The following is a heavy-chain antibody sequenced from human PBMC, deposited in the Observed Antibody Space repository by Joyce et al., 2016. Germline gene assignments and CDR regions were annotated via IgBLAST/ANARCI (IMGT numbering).Heavy chain of an antibody. Sequence: QVQLVESGGGVGQPGRSLTLSCAAFGFSVSQFSMVWFRQAPGKGLEWASVISSDGSNKYYADSAKGRFIISRDNSKNTLNLQMTGLRSDDTGVYYCARGTTVTRMGNWFDPWGQGTLVTVSS. CDR1: GFSVSQFS. J-gene: IGHJ5*02. CDR2: ISSDGSNK. V-gene: IGHV3-30-3*01. CDR3: ARGTTVTRMGNWFDP. D-gene: IGHD4-17*01.